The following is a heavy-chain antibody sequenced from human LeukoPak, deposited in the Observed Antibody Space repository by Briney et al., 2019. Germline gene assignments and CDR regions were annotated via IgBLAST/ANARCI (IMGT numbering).Heavy chain of an antibody. CDR3: ASRPADYYDSSGYYYDDY. Sequence: ASVKVSCKASGYTFTSYDINWVRQATGQGLGWMGLMNPNSGNTGYAQKFQGRVTMTRNTSISTAYMELSSLRSEDTAVHYCASRPADYYDSSGYYYDDYWGQGTLVTVSS. CDR2: MNPNSGNT. D-gene: IGHD3-22*01. CDR1: GYTFTSYD. J-gene: IGHJ4*02. V-gene: IGHV1-8*01.